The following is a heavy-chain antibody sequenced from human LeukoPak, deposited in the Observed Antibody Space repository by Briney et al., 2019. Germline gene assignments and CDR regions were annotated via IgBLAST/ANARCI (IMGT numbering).Heavy chain of an antibody. CDR3: AELGITMIGGV. V-gene: IGHV3-74*01. Sequence: PGGSLRLSCAASGFTFSSYWMHWVRQAPGKGLVWVSRINSDGSSTTYADSVNGRFTISRDNAKNSLYLQMNSLRAEDTAVYYCAELGITMIGGVWGKGTTVTISS. D-gene: IGHD3-10*02. J-gene: IGHJ6*04. CDR2: INSDGSST. CDR1: GFTFSSYW.